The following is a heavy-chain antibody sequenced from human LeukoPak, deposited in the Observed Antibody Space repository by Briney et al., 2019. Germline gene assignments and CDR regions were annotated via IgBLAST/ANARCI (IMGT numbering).Heavy chain of an antibody. CDR1: GFTFSSYS. Sequence: GGSLRLSCAASGFTFSSYSMNWVRQAPGKGLEWVSSISSSSSYIYYADSVKGRFTISRDNAKNSLYLQMNSLRAEDTAVYYCARTAAGTGIHDAFDIWGQGTMVTISS. CDR3: ARTAAGTGIHDAFDI. CDR2: ISSSSSYI. J-gene: IGHJ3*02. D-gene: IGHD6-13*01. V-gene: IGHV3-21*01.